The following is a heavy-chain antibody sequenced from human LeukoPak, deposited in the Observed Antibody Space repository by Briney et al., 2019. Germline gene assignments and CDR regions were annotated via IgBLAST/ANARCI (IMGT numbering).Heavy chain of an antibody. D-gene: IGHD2-8*01. CDR3: ARDGEYCTNGVCYRHLFDY. J-gene: IGHJ4*02. Sequence: SETLSLTXAVSGYSISSGYYWGWIRQPPGKGLEWIGSIYHSGSTYYNPSLKSRVTISVDTSKNQFSLKLSSVTAADTAVYYCARDGEYCTNGVCYRHLFDYWGQGTLVTVSS. CDR1: GYSISSGYY. V-gene: IGHV4-38-2*02. CDR2: IYHSGST.